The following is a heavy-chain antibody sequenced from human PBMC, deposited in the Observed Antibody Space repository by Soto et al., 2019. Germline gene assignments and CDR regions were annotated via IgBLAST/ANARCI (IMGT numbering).Heavy chain of an antibody. D-gene: IGHD3-22*01. J-gene: IGHJ3*02. CDR1: GFTFSSYA. Sequence: PAGSLRLSCAASGFTFSSYAMSWVRQAPGKGLEWVSAISGSGGSTYYADSVKGRFTISRDNSKNTLYLQMNSLRAEDTAVYYCAKEGYWDYYDSSGYYPDAFDIWGQGTMVT. V-gene: IGHV3-23*01. CDR3: AKEGYWDYYDSSGYYPDAFDI. CDR2: ISGSGGST.